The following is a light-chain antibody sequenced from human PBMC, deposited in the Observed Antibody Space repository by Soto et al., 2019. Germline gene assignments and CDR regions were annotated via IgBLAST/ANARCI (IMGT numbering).Light chain of an antibody. J-gene: IGLJ1*01. CDR2: RNN. V-gene: IGLV1-47*01. CDR3: APSEDTLSVYV. Sequence: QSVLTQPPSASGTPGQRVTISCSGSSSNIGSNYVYWYQQLPGTAPKLLIYRNNQRPSGVPDRFSGSKSGTSASLAISGLRSVDGFDYYCAPSEDTLSVYVFAPGTDVPDL. CDR1: SSNIGSNY.